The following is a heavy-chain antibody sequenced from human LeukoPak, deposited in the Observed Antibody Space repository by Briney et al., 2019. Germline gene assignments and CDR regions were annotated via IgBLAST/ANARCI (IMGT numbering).Heavy chain of an antibody. Sequence: PWVSLRLSCAASGFTFSSYAMHWVRQAPGKGLEYVSTISNNGGSTYYANSVKGRITISRDNSKNTLYLQMGSLRAEDMAVYYCARGHVSGSFLDYWGQGTLVTVSS. CDR2: ISNNGGST. J-gene: IGHJ4*02. V-gene: IGHV3-64*01. D-gene: IGHD1-26*01. CDR1: GFTFSSYA. CDR3: ARGHVSGSFLDY.